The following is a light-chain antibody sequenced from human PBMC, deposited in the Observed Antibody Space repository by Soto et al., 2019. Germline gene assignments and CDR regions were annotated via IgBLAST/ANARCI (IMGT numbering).Light chain of an antibody. CDR2: AAS. V-gene: IGKV1-6*01. Sequence: AIPMTQSPSYLSASVGDRVTISCRASQGIRSDLAWYQQKPGKAPKLLIFAASTLQSGVPSRFSGRVSATDFTLTISSLQPEDFATYYCLQSYNFPRTFGQGTKVEIK. J-gene: IGKJ1*01. CDR3: LQSYNFPRT. CDR1: QGIRSD.